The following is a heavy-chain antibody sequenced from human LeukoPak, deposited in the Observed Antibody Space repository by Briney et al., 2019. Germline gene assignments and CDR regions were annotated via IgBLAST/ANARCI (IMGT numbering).Heavy chain of an antibody. D-gene: IGHD2/OR15-2a*01. Sequence: GGSLRLSCAASGNYWMHWVRQAPRKGLVWVSHINSDGSWTSYADSVKGRFTISKDNAKNTVYLQMNSLRAEDTAVYYCVSFYETYWGRGTLVTVSS. J-gene: IGHJ4*02. CDR1: GNYW. V-gene: IGHV3-74*01. CDR2: INSDGSWT. CDR3: VSFYETY.